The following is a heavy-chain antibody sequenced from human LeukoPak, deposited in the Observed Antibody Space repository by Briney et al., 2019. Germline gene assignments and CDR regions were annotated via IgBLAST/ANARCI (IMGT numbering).Heavy chain of an antibody. Sequence: PSETLSLTCTVSSGSISSDNHCWGWIRQPPGKGLEWIACIYHSGSTYYNESLKSRVTLSRDTSKNQFSLNLRSVAAADTAVYYCARQTGSGLFILPGGQGTLVTVSS. V-gene: IGHV4-39*01. J-gene: IGHJ4*02. CDR2: IYHSGST. D-gene: IGHD3/OR15-3a*01. CDR1: SGSISSDNHC. CDR3: ARQTGSGLFILP.